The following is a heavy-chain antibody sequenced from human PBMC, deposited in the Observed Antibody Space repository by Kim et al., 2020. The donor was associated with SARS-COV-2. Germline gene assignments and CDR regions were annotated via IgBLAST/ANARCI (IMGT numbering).Heavy chain of an antibody. D-gene: IGHD3-9*01. Sequence: YNPPLTSRVTISVDTSKNQFSLKLSSVTAADTAVYYCARTFDWLSLYFDYWGQGTLVTVSS. J-gene: IGHJ4*02. V-gene: IGHV4-59*01. CDR3: ARTFDWLSLYFDY.